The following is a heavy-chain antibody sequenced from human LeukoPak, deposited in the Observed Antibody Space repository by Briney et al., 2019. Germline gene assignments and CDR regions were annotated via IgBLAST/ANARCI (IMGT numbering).Heavy chain of an antibody. V-gene: IGHV4-34*01. CDR2: INHSGST. D-gene: IGHD3-9*01. CDR1: GESFSGYY. CDR3: ARFRGTPRPRYFDL. J-gene: IGHJ4*02. Sequence: PSETLSLTCGAFGESFSGYYWNWIRQSPGEGLEWIGEINHSGSTKFNPSLKSRVTISVDTSRNQFSLKLTSVTAADTALYFCARFRGTPRPRYFDLWGQGTLVTVSS.